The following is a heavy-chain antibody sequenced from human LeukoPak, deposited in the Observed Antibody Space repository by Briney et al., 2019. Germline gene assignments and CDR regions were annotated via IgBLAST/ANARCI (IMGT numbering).Heavy chain of an antibody. J-gene: IGHJ6*02. CDR3: VRDVGGDYYGMDV. Sequence: GGSLRLSCAASGFTVSRNYMSWVRQAPGKGLAWVSVIYSSGSTYYADSVKGRFTISRHNSKNTLYLEMNSLRAEDTAVYYCVRDVGGDYYGMDVWGQGTTVTVSS. CDR2: IYSSGST. D-gene: IGHD2-15*01. CDR1: GFTVSRNY. V-gene: IGHV3-53*04.